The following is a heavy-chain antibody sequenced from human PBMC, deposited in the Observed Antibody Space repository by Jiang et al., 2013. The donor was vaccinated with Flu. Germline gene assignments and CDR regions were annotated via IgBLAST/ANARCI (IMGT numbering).Heavy chain of an antibody. D-gene: IGHD2-15*01. Sequence: RVTISGDTSKNQFSLKLSSVTAADTAVYYCARRFGGDFDYWGQGTLVTVSS. CDR3: ARRFGGDFDY. V-gene: IGHV4-39*01. J-gene: IGHJ4*02.